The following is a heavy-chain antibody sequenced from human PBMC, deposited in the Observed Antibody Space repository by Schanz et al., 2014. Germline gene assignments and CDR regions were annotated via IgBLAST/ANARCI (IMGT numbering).Heavy chain of an antibody. D-gene: IGHD2-2*01. Sequence: QVQLVQSGAEVKKPGSSVKVSCKASGGTFSSSTLTWVRQAPGQGLEWMGKINPSSGTTRIAQNFQGRLTVTRDTTTSTVNMELSSLRSEDTAVYYCARGGFSGSTSFDSWGRGTLVTVSS. CDR2: INPSSGTT. CDR1: GGTFSSST. J-gene: IGHJ4*02. V-gene: IGHV1-46*03. CDR3: ARGGFSGSTSFDS.